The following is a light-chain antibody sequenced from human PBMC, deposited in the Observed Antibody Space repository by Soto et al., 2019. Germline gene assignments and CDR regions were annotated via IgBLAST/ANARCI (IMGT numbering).Light chain of an antibody. Sequence: EVVMTQSTATLSVSPGERSTLSCRASQTVSSNLAWYQQKPGQAPKLLIYAASDRATGIPGRFSGSGSGTDFTLIISSLEPEDFAFYYCQQGNTWPWTFGQGTKVDI. V-gene: IGKV3D-15*01. CDR1: QTVSSN. CDR3: QQGNTWPWT. CDR2: AAS. J-gene: IGKJ1*01.